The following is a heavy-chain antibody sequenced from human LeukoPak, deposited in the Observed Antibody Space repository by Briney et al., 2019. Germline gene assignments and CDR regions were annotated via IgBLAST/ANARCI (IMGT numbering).Heavy chain of an antibody. CDR3: ARDQSGYDFTLYFFYY. CDR2: INPNSGGT. CDR1: GYTFTGYY. V-gene: IGHV1-2*02. D-gene: IGHD5-12*01. J-gene: IGHJ4*02. Sequence: GASVKVSCKASGYTFTGYYMHWVRQAPGQGLEWMGWINPNSGGTNYAQKFQGRVTMTRDTSISTAYMELSRLRSDDTAVYYCARDQSGYDFTLYFFYYWGQGTLVTVSS.